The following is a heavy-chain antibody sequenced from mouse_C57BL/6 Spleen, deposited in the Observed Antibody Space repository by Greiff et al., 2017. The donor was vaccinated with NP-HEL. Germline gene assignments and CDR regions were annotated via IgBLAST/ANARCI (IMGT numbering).Heavy chain of an antibody. Sequence: QVQLQQSGAELVKPGASVKMSCKASGYTFTTYPIEWMKQNHGKSLEWIGNFHPYNDDTKYNEKFKGKATLTVEKSSSTVYLELSRLTSDDSAVYYCARATTVVARGYWYFDVWGTGTTVTVSS. D-gene: IGHD1-1*01. CDR1: GYTFTTYP. V-gene: IGHV1-47*01. J-gene: IGHJ1*03. CDR3: ARATTVVARGYWYFDV. CDR2: FHPYNDDT.